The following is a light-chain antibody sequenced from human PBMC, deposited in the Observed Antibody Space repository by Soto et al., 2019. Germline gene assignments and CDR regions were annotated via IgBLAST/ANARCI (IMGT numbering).Light chain of an antibody. V-gene: IGKV3-20*01. CDR1: QCISSTY. CDR2: AAS. J-gene: IGKJ2*01. CDR3: QQYFGSLYT. Sequence: SVLTQSPGTLSLSPGEGATLSCRTSQCISSTYLAWYQQRPGQAPRLLIYAASSRATGIPDRFSGSGSGTDFTLTISRLEPEDFAVYYCQQYFGSLYTFGQGTKLEIK.